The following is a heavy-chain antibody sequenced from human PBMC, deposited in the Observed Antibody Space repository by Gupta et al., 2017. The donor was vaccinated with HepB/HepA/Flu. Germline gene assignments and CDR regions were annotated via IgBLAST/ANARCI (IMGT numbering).Heavy chain of an antibody. CDR3: ARRGIGVDN. J-gene: IGHJ4*02. D-gene: IGHD3-10*01. CDR1: GGSMSSYY. Sequence: QVQLQESGPGLVKPSETLSLTCTVSGGSMSSYYWTWIRQSPGKGLEWIGNVYYSGNTNYNPSLLSRVTISVDTSKNQFSLRLTSVTAADTAVYYCARRGIGVDNWGRGSLVTVSS. V-gene: IGHV4-59*01. CDR2: VYYSGNT.